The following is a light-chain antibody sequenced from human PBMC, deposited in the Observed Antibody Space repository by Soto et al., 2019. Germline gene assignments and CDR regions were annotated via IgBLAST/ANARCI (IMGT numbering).Light chain of an antibody. CDR2: GAS. Sequence: EIVLTQSPGTLSLSPGERATLSCRASQSVSSSYLAWYQQKPGQAPRLLVYGASSRATDIPDRFSGSGSGTDLTLTISRVEPEDFEVYYCQHYGSSPFTFXPGTKVDIK. CDR1: QSVSSSY. V-gene: IGKV3-20*01. J-gene: IGKJ3*01. CDR3: QHYGSSPFT.